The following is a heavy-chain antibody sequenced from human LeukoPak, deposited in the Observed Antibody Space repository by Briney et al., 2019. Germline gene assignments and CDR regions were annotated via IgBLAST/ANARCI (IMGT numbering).Heavy chain of an antibody. CDR2: IKSKTDGGTT. V-gene: IGHV3-15*01. CDR1: GFTFSNAW. CDR3: TTYCSGGSCYPRLDY. Sequence: GGSLRLCCAASGFTFSNAWMSWVRQAAGEGLGWVGRIKSKTDGGTTDYAAPVKGRFTISRDDSKNTLYLQMNCLKTEDTAVYYCTTYCSGGSCYPRLDYWGQGTLVTVSS. D-gene: IGHD2-15*01. J-gene: IGHJ4*02.